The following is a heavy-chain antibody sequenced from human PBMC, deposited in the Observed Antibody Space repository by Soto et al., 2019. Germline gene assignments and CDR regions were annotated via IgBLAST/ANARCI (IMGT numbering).Heavy chain of an antibody. CDR2: INAGVFTT. CDR1: GFTVNNNY. Sequence: PGGSLRLSCAASGFTVNNNYMGWVRQAPGKGLEWVSGINAGVFTTYYADSVKGRFTISRDNSKKVLYLQMNSLRAEDTAVYYCARDKVATILTYYFDYWGQGTLVTVSS. CDR3: ARDKVATILTYYFDY. V-gene: IGHV3-53*05. J-gene: IGHJ4*02. D-gene: IGHD5-12*01.